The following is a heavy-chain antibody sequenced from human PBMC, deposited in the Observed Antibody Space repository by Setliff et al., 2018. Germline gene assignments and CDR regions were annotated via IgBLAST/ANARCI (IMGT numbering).Heavy chain of an antibody. CDR1: GYSFTDYW. V-gene: IGHV5-51*01. CDR3: ARHRVGNSGYAIPILDF. Sequence: GKSLKISCKASGYSFTDYWIAWVRQMPGKGLEWMGIIYPSNSNIKYSPSFEAQITFSVDKSITTAYLQWSSLKASDTAIYYCARHRVGNSGYAIPILDFWGQGALVTVSS. J-gene: IGHJ4*02. CDR2: IYPSNSNI. D-gene: IGHD5-12*01.